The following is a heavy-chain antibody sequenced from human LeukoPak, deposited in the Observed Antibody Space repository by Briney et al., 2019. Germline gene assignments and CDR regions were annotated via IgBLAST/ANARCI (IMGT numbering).Heavy chain of an antibody. Sequence: GGSLRLSCAASGFTFSSYEMNWVRQAPGKGLEWVSYISSSGSTIYYADSVKGRFTISRDNSKNTLYLQMNSLRAEDTAVYYCARVLDGYNLNYFDYWGQGTLVTVSS. J-gene: IGHJ4*02. CDR1: GFTFSSYE. V-gene: IGHV3-48*03. D-gene: IGHD5-24*01. CDR2: ISSSGSTI. CDR3: ARVLDGYNLNYFDY.